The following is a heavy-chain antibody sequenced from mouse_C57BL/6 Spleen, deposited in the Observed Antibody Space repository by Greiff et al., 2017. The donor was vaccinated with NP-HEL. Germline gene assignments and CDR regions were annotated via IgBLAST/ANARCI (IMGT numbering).Heavy chain of an antibody. CDR1: GYTFTSYW. V-gene: IGHV1-72*01. J-gene: IGHJ4*01. CDR3: ARAITTVVATHYYAMDY. CDR2: IDPNSGGT. D-gene: IGHD1-1*01. Sequence: VQLQQPGAELVKPGASVKLSCKASGYTFTSYWMHWVKQRPGRGLEWIGRIDPNSGGTKYNEKFKSKATLTVDKPSSTAYMQLSSLTSEDSAVYYCARAITTVVATHYYAMDYWGQGTSVTVSS.